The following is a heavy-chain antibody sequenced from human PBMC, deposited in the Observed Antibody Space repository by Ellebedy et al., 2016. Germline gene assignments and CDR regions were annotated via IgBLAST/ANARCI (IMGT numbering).Heavy chain of an antibody. V-gene: IGHV3-48*02. D-gene: IGHD2-2*01. CDR3: ARDLTFVPGAPFDY. Sequence: GGSLRLSCVASGFTFSSYNMNWVRQAPGKGLEWVSSIRTASSNIYYADSVKGRFTISRDDSTNSVYLQMNSLRDEDTAVYYCARDLTFVPGAPFDYWGQGTLVTVSS. J-gene: IGHJ4*02. CDR1: GFTFSSYN. CDR2: IRTASSNI.